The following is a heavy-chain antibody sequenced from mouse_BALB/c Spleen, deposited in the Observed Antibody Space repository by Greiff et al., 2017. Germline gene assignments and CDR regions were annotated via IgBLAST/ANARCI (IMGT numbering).Heavy chain of an antibody. Sequence: EVKVVESGGGLVKPGGSLKLSCAASGFTFSDYYMYWVRQTPEKRLEWVATISDGGSYTYYPDSVKGRFTISRDNAKNNLYLQMSSLKSEDTAMYYCARRGTGTGFDVWGAGTTVTVSS. CDR3: ARRGTGTGFDV. CDR2: ISDGGSYT. D-gene: IGHD4-1*01. CDR1: GFTFSDYY. V-gene: IGHV5-4*02. J-gene: IGHJ1*01.